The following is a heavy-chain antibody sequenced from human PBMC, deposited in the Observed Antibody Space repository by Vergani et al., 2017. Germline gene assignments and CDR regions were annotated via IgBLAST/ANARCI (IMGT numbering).Heavy chain of an antibody. CDR1: GFTFSSYA. J-gene: IGHJ6*02. CDR3: AKAVYYYYGMDV. V-gene: IGHV3-23*01. CDR2: ISGSGGST. Sequence: EVQLLESGGGLVQPGGFLRLSCAASGFTFSSYAMSWVRQAPGKGLEWVSAISGSGGSTYYADSVKGRFTISRDNSKNTLYLQMNSLRAEDTAVYYCAKAVYYYYGMDVWGQGTTVTVSS.